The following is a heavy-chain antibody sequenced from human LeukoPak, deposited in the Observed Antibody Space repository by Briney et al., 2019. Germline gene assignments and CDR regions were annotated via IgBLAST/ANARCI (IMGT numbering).Heavy chain of an antibody. CDR2: IYYSGST. Sequence: SETLSLTCTVSGGSISSYYWSRIRQPPGKGLEWIGYIYYSGSTNYNPSLKSRVTISVDTSKNQFSLKLSSVTAADTAVYYCARATARASHFDYWGQGTLVTVSS. CDR3: ARATARASHFDY. CDR1: GGSISSYY. V-gene: IGHV4-59*01. J-gene: IGHJ4*02. D-gene: IGHD4-17*01.